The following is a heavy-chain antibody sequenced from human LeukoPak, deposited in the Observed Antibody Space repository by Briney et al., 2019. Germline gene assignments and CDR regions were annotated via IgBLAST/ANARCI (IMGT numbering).Heavy chain of an antibody. Sequence: GGSLRLSCAASGFTFSSYGMHWVRQAPGKVLEWVAVIWYDGSNKYYADSVKGRFTISRDNSKNTLYLQMNSLRAEDTAVYYCARGSTPIRYYYYYMDVWGKGTTVTVSS. V-gene: IGHV3-33*01. D-gene: IGHD2-2*01. CDR3: ARGSTPIRYYYYYMDV. CDR1: GFTFSSYG. CDR2: IWYDGSNK. J-gene: IGHJ6*03.